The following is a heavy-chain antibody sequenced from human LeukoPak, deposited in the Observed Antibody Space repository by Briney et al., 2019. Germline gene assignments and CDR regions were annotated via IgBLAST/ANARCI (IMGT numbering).Heavy chain of an antibody. CDR2: INHSGST. Sequence: PSETLSLTCAVYGGSFSGYYWSWIRQPPGKGLEWIGEINHSGSTNYNPSLKSRVTISVDTSKNQFSLKLSSVTAADTAVYYCERRALKNYDFWKGFDPWGQGTLVTVSS. D-gene: IGHD3-3*01. CDR3: ERRALKNYDFWKGFDP. CDR1: GGSFSGYY. J-gene: IGHJ5*02. V-gene: IGHV4-34*01.